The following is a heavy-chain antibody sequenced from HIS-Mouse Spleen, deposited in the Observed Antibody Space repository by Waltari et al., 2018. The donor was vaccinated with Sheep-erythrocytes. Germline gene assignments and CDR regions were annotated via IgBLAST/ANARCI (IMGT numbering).Heavy chain of an antibody. Sequence: EVQLVESGGGLVQPGGSLRLSCAASGFTFSSYDMHWVRQATGKGLEWVSAIGTAGDTYYPGSVKGRFTISRENAKNSLYLQMSSLRAGDTAVYYCARANSGSYDDAFDIWGQGTMVTVSS. CDR1: GFTFSSYD. CDR2: IGTAGDT. D-gene: IGHD1-26*01. V-gene: IGHV3-13*01. J-gene: IGHJ3*02. CDR3: ARANSGSYDDAFDI.